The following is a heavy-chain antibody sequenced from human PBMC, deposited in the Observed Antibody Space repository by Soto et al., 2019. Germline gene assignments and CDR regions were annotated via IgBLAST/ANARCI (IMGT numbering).Heavy chain of an antibody. Sequence: AETLSLTCTVSGGSISSYYWSWIRQPPGKGLEWIGYIYYSESTNYTPSIKRRVTISVDTSKNQFSLKLSSVTAADTAEYYCARGSARGYSYGTNDYYGMDVWGQGTTVTVSS. D-gene: IGHD5-18*01. CDR2: IYYSEST. J-gene: IGHJ6*02. V-gene: IGHV4-59*01. CDR3: ARGSARGYSYGTNDYYGMDV. CDR1: GGSISSYY.